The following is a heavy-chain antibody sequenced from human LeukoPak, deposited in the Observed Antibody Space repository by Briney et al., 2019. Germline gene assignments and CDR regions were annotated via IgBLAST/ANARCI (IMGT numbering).Heavy chain of an antibody. J-gene: IGHJ5*02. V-gene: IGHV3-23*01. D-gene: IGHD4-17*01. CDR3: AKSSVPTGTSNWFDP. CDR2: ISGSGGST. CDR1: GFTFSTYA. Sequence: GGSLRLSCAASGFTFSTYAMSWVRQAPGKGLEWVSAISGSGGSTYYADSVKGRFTISRDNSKNTLYLQMNSLRAEDTAVYYCAKSSVPTGTSNWFDPWGQGTLVTVSS.